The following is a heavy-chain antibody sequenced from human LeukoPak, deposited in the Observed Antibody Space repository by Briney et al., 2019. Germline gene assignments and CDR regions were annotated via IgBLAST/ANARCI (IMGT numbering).Heavy chain of an antibody. Sequence: GRSLRLSCATSGFTFSSFAMHWVRQAPGKGLEWVAVVSYDVYTKYYADSVKGRFTISRDNSKNTLFLEMNSLRPEDTAVYYCASEGLSSGSHFSAWFDPWGQGTLVTVSS. CDR1: GFTFSSFA. D-gene: IGHD3-10*01. J-gene: IGHJ5*02. CDR2: VSYDVYTK. CDR3: ASEGLSSGSHFSAWFDP. V-gene: IGHV3-30*04.